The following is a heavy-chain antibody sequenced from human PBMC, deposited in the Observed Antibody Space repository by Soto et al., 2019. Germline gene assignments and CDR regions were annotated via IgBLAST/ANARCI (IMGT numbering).Heavy chain of an antibody. D-gene: IGHD6-6*01. Sequence: PGGSLRLSCAASGFTLDDYTMHWVRQAPGKGLEWVSLISWDGGSTYYADSVKGRFTISRDNSKISLYLQMNSLRTEDTALYYCSKALAALGYYYGMDVWGQGTTVTVSS. V-gene: IGHV3-43*01. CDR2: ISWDGGST. J-gene: IGHJ6*02. CDR3: SKALAALGYYYGMDV. CDR1: GFTLDDYT.